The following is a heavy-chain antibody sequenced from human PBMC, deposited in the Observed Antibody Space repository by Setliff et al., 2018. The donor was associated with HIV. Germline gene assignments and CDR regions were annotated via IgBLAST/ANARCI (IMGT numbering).Heavy chain of an antibody. Sequence: SGPTLVNPTETLTLTCSFSEFSLSTSGVGVGWIRQPPGKAPEWLSVVYWDGEKLYNPSLKNRLNVTKAVLTLTDMDPADTATYFCLYSRYFDIGAYWGPGILVTVSS. CDR3: LYSRYFDIGAY. CDR2: VYWDGEK. V-gene: IGHV2-5*02. D-gene: IGHD3-9*01. CDR1: EFSLSTSGVG. J-gene: IGHJ1*01.